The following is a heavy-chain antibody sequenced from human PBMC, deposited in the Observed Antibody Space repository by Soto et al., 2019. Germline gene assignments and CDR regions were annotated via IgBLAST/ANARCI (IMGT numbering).Heavy chain of an antibody. CDR1: GGSFSKFA. J-gene: IGHJ6*02. CDR2: IIPTLGTT. CDR3: ARDDATHCGDDCYRYFYYGMDV. Sequence: SVKVSCKASGGSFSKFAINWVRQAPGQGLEWMGGIIPTLGTTDYAHIFQGRVTITADEATRTAYMELSGLRSEDTAVYYCARDDATHCGDDCYRYFYYGMDVWGQGTTVTVS. V-gene: IGHV1-69*13. D-gene: IGHD2-21*02.